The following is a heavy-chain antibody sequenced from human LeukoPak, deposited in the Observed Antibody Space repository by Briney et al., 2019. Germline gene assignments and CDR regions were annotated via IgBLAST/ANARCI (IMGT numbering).Heavy chain of an antibody. J-gene: IGHJ3*02. D-gene: IGHD3-22*01. CDR3: AKDSRNYYDSSGYYNWGDAFDI. CDR2: ISGSGGST. CDR1: GFTFSSYS. Sequence: GGSLRLSCAASGFTFSSYSMNWVRQAPGKGLEWVSAISGSGGSTYYADSVKGRFTISRDNSKNTLYLQMNSLRAEDTAVYYCAKDSRNYYDSSGYYNWGDAFDIWGQGTMVTVSS. V-gene: IGHV3-23*01.